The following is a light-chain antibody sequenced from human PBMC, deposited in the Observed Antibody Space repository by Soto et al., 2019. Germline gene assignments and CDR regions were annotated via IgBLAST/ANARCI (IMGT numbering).Light chain of an antibody. CDR2: DAS. CDR1: ESVSSY. Sequence: ELVMTPSPGTLSLSPGERATLSCRASESVSSYLAWYRQRPGQAPRLLIYDASKRATGIPARFSGSGSGTDFTLTISSLEPEDFAVYYCQQCIYWPPTFGQGTRLEIK. CDR3: QQCIYWPPT. J-gene: IGKJ5*01. V-gene: IGKV3-11*01.